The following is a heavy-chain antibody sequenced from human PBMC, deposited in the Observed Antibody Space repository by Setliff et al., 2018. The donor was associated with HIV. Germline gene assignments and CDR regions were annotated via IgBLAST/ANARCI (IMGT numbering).Heavy chain of an antibody. CDR3: ARDPGVGSMGQDAFDI. D-gene: IGHD1-26*01. CDR1: GFTFISST. Sequence: PGGSLRLSCTVSGFTFISSTMNWVRQAPGKGLEWVSVISGSGASTFYADSVKGRFTISRDNSKNTLYLQMNSLRAEDTAVYYCARDPGVGSMGQDAFDIWGQGTMVTVSS. V-gene: IGHV3-23*01. J-gene: IGHJ3*02. CDR2: ISGSGAST.